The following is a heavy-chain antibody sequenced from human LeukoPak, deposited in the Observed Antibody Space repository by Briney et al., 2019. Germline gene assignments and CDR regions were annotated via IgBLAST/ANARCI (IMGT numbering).Heavy chain of an antibody. CDR3: AGVQSYYGSGSYNY. V-gene: IGHV1-18*01. Sequence: GESLKISCKGSGYSFTSYGISWVRQAPGQGLEWMGWISAYNGNTNYAQKLQGRVTMTTDTSTSTAYMELRSLRSDDTAVYYCAGVQSYYGSGSYNYWGQGTLVTVSP. CDR2: ISAYNGNT. CDR1: GYSFTSYG. D-gene: IGHD3-10*01. J-gene: IGHJ4*02.